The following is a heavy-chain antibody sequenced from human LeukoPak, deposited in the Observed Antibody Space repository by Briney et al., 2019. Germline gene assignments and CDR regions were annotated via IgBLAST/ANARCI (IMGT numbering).Heavy chain of an antibody. CDR1: GFTFSSYA. CDR3: AREAIFGVVISWYFDY. J-gene: IGHJ4*02. Sequence: PGGSLRLSCAASGFTFSSYAMHWVRQAPGKGLEWVAVISYDGSNKYYADSVKGRFTISRDNSKNTLYLQMNSLRAEDTAVYYCAREAIFGVVISWYFDYWGQGTLVTVSS. V-gene: IGHV3-30-3*01. D-gene: IGHD3-3*01. CDR2: ISYDGSNK.